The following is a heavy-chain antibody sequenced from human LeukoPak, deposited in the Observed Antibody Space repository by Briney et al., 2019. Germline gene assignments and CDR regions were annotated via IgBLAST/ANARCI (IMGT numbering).Heavy chain of an antibody. CDR2: ISSSSSYI. Sequence: GGSLRLSCAASGFTFNSYALSWVRQAPGKGLEWVSSISSSSSYIYYADSVKGRFAISRDNAKNSLYLQMNSLRAEDTAVYYCARGGQWLEFDYWGQGTLVTVSS. V-gene: IGHV3-21*01. CDR1: GFTFNSYA. D-gene: IGHD6-19*01. CDR3: ARGGQWLEFDY. J-gene: IGHJ4*02.